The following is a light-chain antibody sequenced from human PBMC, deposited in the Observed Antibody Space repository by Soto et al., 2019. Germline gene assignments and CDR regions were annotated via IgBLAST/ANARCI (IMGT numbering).Light chain of an antibody. CDR1: QSVSSN. V-gene: IGKV3-15*01. CDR2: GAS. J-gene: IGKJ4*01. Sequence: VMTQSPDTLSVSPGERATLSCRASQSVSSNLAWYQQIPGQAPRLLIYGASTRATGIPARFSGSGSGTEFTLTISSLQSEDCAVYYCQQYNNWPLTFGGGTKVEIK. CDR3: QQYNNWPLT.